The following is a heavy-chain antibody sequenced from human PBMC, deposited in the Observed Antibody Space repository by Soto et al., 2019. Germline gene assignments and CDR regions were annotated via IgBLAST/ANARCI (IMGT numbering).Heavy chain of an antibody. V-gene: IGHV2-5*02. CDR1: GFSLSTSGVG. D-gene: IGHD1-26*01. J-gene: IGHJ4*02. CDR2: IYWDDDK. Sequence: QITLKESGPTLVKPTQTLTLTCTFSGFSLSTSGVGVGWIRQPPGKALEWLALIYWDDDKRYSPSLKSRLTITKDTSKIPVVLTMTNMDPVDTATYYCAHTMKVDHFDYWGQGTLVTVSS. CDR3: AHTMKVDHFDY.